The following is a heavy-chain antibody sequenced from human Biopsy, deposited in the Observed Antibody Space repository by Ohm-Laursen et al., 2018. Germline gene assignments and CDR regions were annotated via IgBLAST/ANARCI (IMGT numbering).Heavy chain of an antibody. CDR2: IFYGGIT. CDR3: ARHSTGFWFDP. CDR1: GGPISSETNY. J-gene: IGHJ5*02. V-gene: IGHV4-39*01. Sequence: TLSLTCAVSGGPISSETNYWGWIRQPPGKGLEWIGRIFYGGITYYNPSLKSRVTISVDTSKNQFSLNLSSVTAADTAVYYFARHSTGFWFDPWGQGTLVTVSS.